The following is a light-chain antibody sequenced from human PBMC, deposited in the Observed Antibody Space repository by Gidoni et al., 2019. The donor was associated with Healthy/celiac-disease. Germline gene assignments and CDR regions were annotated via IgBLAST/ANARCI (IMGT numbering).Light chain of an antibody. J-gene: IGKJ3*01. Sequence: ESVLTQSPATLSLSPGERATLSCGASQSVSSSYLAWYQQKPGLAPRLLIYDASSRATGIPDRFSGSGSGTDFTLTISRLEPEDFAVYYCQQYGSSAFTFGPGTKVDIK. V-gene: IGKV3D-20*01. CDR3: QQYGSSAFT. CDR2: DAS. CDR1: QSVSSSY.